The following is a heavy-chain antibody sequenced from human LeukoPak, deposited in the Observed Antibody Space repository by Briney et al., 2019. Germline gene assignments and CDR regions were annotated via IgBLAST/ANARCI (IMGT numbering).Heavy chain of an antibody. V-gene: IGHV1-8*03. CDR2: MNPNSGNT. D-gene: IGHD6-6*01. CDR3: ARGRQLENYDYYYYYYYMDV. J-gene: IGHJ6*03. CDR1: GFTFTSYD. Sequence: ASVKVSCKASGFTFTSYDINWVRQATGQGLEWMGCMNPNSGNTGYAQKFQGRVTITRNTSISTAYMELSSLRSEDTAVYYCARGRQLENYDYYYYYYYMDVWGKGTTVTVSS.